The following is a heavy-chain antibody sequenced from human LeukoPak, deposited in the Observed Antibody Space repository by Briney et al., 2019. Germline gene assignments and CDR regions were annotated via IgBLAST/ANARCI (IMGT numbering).Heavy chain of an antibody. V-gene: IGHV1-69*04. Sequence: SVKVSCKASGGTFSSYAISWVRQAPGQGLEWMGTINPGSGNATYAHRFQDRVTMTRDMSASTVYLELGGLTSDDTAVFFCTRLASGYWGQGTLVAVST. CDR2: INPGSGNA. CDR3: TRLASGY. J-gene: IGHJ4*02. D-gene: IGHD3-3*01. CDR1: GGTFSSYA.